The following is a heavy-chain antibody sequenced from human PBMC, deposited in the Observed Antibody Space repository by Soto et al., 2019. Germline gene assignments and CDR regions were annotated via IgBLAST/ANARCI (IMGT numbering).Heavy chain of an antibody. CDR2: IYYSGST. CDR3: ARQASGYYYGWFDP. Sequence: PSETLSLTCTVSGGSISSYYWGWIRRPPGKGLEWIGSIYYSGSTYYDPSLKSRVTISVDTSKNQFSLKLSSVTAADTAVYYCARQASGYYYGWFDPWGQGTLVTVSS. J-gene: IGHJ5*02. V-gene: IGHV4-39*01. CDR1: GGSISSYY. D-gene: IGHD3-22*01.